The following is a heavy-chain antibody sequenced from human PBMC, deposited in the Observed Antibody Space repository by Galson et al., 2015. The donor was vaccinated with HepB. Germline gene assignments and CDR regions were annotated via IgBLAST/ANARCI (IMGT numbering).Heavy chain of an antibody. D-gene: IGHD2-21*02. CDR3: AREITYCGGDCSAVDI. CDR2: IYYSGST. Sequence: TLSLTCTVSGGSISSGGYYWSWIRQHPGKGLEWIGYIYYSGSTYYNPSLKSRVTISVDTSKNQFSLKLSSVTAADTAVYYCAREITYCGGDCSAVDIWGQGTMVTVSS. CDR1: GGSISSGGYY. V-gene: IGHV4-31*03. J-gene: IGHJ3*02.